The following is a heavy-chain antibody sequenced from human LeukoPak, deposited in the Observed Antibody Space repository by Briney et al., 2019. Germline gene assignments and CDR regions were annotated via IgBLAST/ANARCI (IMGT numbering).Heavy chain of an antibody. CDR1: GYSFTSYW. D-gene: IGHD6-19*01. CDR3: AGHPGGYYSGWHTLGFDY. CDR2: IYPGDSDT. J-gene: IGHJ4*02. Sequence: GESPKISCKGSGYSFTSYWIGWVRQMPGKGLEWMGIIYPGDSDTRYSPSFQGQVTISADKSISTAYLQWSSLKASDTAMYYCAGHPGGYYSGWHTLGFDYWGQGTLVTVSS. V-gene: IGHV5-51*01.